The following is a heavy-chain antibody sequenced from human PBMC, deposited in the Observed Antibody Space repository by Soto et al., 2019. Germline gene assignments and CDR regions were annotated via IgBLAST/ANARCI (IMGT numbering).Heavy chain of an antibody. V-gene: IGHV4-39*01. CDR2: VYYRGRS. CDR3: VSQRTSVLTQAYFDY. J-gene: IGHJ4*02. D-gene: IGHD2-8*01. Sequence: SETLSLTCTVSGGSVSNSNYYWGWIRQSPGKGLEWIGSVYYRGRSYSKSSVKSRVTISVDTSKNQFSLNLNSVTASDTAVYYCVSQRTSVLTQAYFDYWGPGALVTVSS. CDR1: GGSVSNSNYY.